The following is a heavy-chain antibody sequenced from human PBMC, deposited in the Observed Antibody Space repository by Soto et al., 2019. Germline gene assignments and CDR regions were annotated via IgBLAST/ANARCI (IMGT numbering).Heavy chain of an antibody. Sequence: ASVKVSCKASGYTFTSYGISWVRQAPGQGLEWMGWISAYTGNTNYAQKLQGRVTMTTDTSTSTAYMELRSLRSDDTAVYYCARGVDTAMVTSWFDPWGQGTLVTVSS. CDR1: GYTFTSYG. J-gene: IGHJ5*02. D-gene: IGHD5-18*01. CDR3: ARGVDTAMVTSWFDP. V-gene: IGHV1-18*01. CDR2: ISAYTGNT.